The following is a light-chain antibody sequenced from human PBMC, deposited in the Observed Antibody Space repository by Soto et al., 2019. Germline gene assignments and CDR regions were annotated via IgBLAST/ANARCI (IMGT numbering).Light chain of an antibody. CDR3: SSYTSSSTVV. Sequence: QSALTQPASVSGSPGQSITISCTGTSSDVGGYNYVSWYQQHPGKAPKLMIYDVSNRPSGVSNLFSGSKSGNTASLTISGLQAEDDADYYCSSYTSSSTVVFGGGTQLTVL. CDR2: DVS. J-gene: IGLJ2*01. CDR1: SSDVGGYNY. V-gene: IGLV2-14*01.